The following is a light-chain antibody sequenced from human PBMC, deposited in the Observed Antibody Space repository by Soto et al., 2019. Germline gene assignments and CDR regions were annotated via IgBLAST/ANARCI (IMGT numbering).Light chain of an antibody. J-gene: IGKJ2*01. CDR3: QQYTNWPYT. Sequence: EIVMTQSPATLSVSPGERASLSCRASQSVGSNLAWYQQTAGQAPRLLIYGASTRATGIPARFSGSGSGTEFTLTITSLQSEDFAVYSWQQYTNWPYTFGQGTKLEIK. CDR2: GAS. V-gene: IGKV3-15*01. CDR1: QSVGSN.